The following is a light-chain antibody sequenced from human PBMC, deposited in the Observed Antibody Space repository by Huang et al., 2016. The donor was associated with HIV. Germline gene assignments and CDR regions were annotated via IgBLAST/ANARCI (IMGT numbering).Light chain of an antibody. CDR2: GAS. Sequence: LTQSPGTLSLSPGERATLSCRASQSVRSSSLAWYQQKPGQSPRLLIFGASNRATAIPDRFSGSGSATDFTLTISRLEPEDFAVYYCQQYGSSPLTFGGGTKVEIK. CDR1: QSVRSSS. V-gene: IGKV3-20*01. CDR3: QQYGSSPLT. J-gene: IGKJ4*01.